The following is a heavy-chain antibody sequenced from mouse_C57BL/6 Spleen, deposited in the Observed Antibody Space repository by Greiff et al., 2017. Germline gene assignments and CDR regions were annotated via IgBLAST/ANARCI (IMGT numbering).Heavy chain of an antibody. CDR2: IDPSDSET. V-gene: IGHV1-52*01. J-gene: IGHJ4*01. CDR3: ARRGSYGNYDAMDY. CDR1: GYTFTSYW. D-gene: IGHD2-1*01. Sequence: VQLQQPGAELVRPGSSVKLSCKASGYTFTSYWMHWVKQRPIQGLEWIGNIDPSDSETHYNQKFKDKATLTVDKSSSTAYMQLSSLTSEDSAVYYCARRGSYGNYDAMDYWGQGTSVTVSS.